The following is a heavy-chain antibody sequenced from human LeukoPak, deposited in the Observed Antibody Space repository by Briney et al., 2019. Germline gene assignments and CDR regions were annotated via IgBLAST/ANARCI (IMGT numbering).Heavy chain of an antibody. V-gene: IGHV4-31*11. Sequence: SETLSLTCAVYGGSFSGYYWSWIRQHPGKGLEWIGYIYYSGSTYYNPSLKSRVTISVDTSKNQFSLKLSSVTAADTAVYYCARIVRDYGDYPDYWGQGTLVTVSS. CDR1: GGSFSGYY. CDR3: ARIVRDYGDYPDY. D-gene: IGHD4-17*01. CDR2: IYYSGST. J-gene: IGHJ4*02.